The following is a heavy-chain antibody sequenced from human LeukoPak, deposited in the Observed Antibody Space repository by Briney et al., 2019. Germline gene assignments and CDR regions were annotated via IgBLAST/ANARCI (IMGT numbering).Heavy chain of an antibody. CDR2: IKQDGSGK. CDR3: ARGQAKHDYGDY. Sequence: GGSLRLSCSASRFTFSSYWMNWVRQAPGKGLEWVANIKQDGSGKYYVDSVKGRFTISRDNAKNSVYLQMDSLRAEDTAVYYCARGQAKHDYGDYWGQGTLVTVSS. J-gene: IGHJ4*02. V-gene: IGHV3-7*01. CDR1: RFTFSSYW.